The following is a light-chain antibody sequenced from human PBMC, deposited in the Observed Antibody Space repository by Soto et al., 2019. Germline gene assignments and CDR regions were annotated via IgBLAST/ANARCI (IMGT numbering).Light chain of an antibody. Sequence: DIVLTQSPLSLPVTPGEPASISCRSSQSLLHRNGYNYLDWYLQKPGQSPQLLIYLGSNRASGVPDRFSGGGSGTDFTLKISRVEAADVGIYYCMQALPTTLSFGGGTKVELK. CDR1: QSLLHRNGYNY. V-gene: IGKV2-28*01. CDR2: LGS. CDR3: MQALPTTLS. J-gene: IGKJ4*01.